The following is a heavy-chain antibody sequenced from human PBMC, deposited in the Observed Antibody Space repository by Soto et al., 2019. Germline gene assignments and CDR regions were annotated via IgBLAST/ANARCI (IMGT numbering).Heavy chain of an antibody. CDR2: INHSGST. CDR1: GGSFSGYY. J-gene: IGHJ4*02. CDR3: ARLYYYGSGSYIQRYYFDY. V-gene: IGHV4-34*01. D-gene: IGHD3-10*01. Sequence: PSETLSLTCAVYGGSFSGYYWSWIRQPPGKGLEWIGEINHSGSTNYNPSLKSRVTISVDTSKNQFSLKLSSVTAADTAVYYCARLYYYGSGSYIQRYYFDYWGQGTLVTVSS.